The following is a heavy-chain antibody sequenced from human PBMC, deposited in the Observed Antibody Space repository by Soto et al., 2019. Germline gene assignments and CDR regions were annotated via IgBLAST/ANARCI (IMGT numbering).Heavy chain of an antibody. CDR2: LYWDDDK. CDR1: GLSLRTTGVG. J-gene: IGHJ6*02. D-gene: IGHD2-21*02. CDR3: LQRRCGGDCLEIYSSHAYNGLDV. Sequence: QVTLKESGPTLVKPTQTLTLTCTVSGLSLRTTGVGVGWVRQPPGKALEWLALLYWDDDKRYSPSLRSRLTIAKDISEKQVVLTMTNMDTVDTATSYCLQRRCGGDCLEIYSSHAYNGLDVWGQGTTVTVSS. V-gene: IGHV2-5*02.